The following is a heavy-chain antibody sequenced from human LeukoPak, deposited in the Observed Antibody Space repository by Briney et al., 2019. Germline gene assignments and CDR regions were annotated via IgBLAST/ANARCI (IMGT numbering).Heavy chain of an antibody. CDR2: ISGSGGST. Sequence: GGSLRLSCAASGSTFSSYAMSWVRQAPGKGLEWVAAISGSGGSTYYADSVKGRFTISRDNSKNTPYLQMNSLRAEDTAVYYCAKDSRAPRAVAGPNWFDPWGQGTLVTVSS. D-gene: IGHD6-19*01. J-gene: IGHJ5*02. CDR1: GSTFSSYA. CDR3: AKDSRAPRAVAGPNWFDP. V-gene: IGHV3-23*01.